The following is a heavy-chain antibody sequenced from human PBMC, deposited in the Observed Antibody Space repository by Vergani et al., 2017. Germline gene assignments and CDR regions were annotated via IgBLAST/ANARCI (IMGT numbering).Heavy chain of an antibody. CDR2: ISSSSSTI. J-gene: IGHJ6*03. Sequence: EVQLVESGGGLVQPGGSLRLSCAASGFTFSSYSMNWVRQAPGKGLEWVSYISSSSSTIYYADSVKGRFTISRDNAKNSLYLQMNSLRAEDTAVYYCAREGNDIVVVVAAPYYYMDVWGKGTTVTVSS. CDR3: AREGNDIVVVVAAPYYYMDV. V-gene: IGHV3-48*04. CDR1: GFTFSSYS. D-gene: IGHD2-15*01.